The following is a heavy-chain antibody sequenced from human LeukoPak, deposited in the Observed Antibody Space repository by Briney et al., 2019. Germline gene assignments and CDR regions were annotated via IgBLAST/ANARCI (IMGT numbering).Heavy chain of an antibody. CDR3: ARAKGIFDPFDY. J-gene: IGHJ4*02. D-gene: IGHD3-3*01. CDR1: RFTFSSYC. CDR2: INTDGSST. Sequence: GGSLRLSCAASRFTFSSYCMHWVRQAPGKGLVWVSRINTDGSSTSYADSVKGRFTISRDNAKNTLYLQMNSLRAEDTAVYYCARAKGIFDPFDYWGQGTLVTVS. V-gene: IGHV3-74*01.